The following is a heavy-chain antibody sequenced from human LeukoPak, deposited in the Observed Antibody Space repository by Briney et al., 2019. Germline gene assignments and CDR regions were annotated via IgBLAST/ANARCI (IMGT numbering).Heavy chain of an antibody. CDR2: INPNSGGT. V-gene: IGHV1-2*02. Sequence: GASVKVSCKASGYTFTRYYMHWVRQAPGQGLEWMGWINPNSGGTNYAQKFQGKVTMTRDTSISTAYMELSRLRSDDTAVYYCAAAHCSSTSCSIYYYYYYMDVWGKGTTVTVSS. CDR1: GYTFTRYY. J-gene: IGHJ6*03. D-gene: IGHD2-2*01. CDR3: AAAHCSSTSCSIYYYYYYMDV.